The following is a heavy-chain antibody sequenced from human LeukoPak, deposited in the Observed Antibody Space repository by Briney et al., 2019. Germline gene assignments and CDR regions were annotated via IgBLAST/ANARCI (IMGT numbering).Heavy chain of an antibody. J-gene: IGHJ4*02. CDR1: GGSISSYY. CDR3: SGYSYGNYFDY. V-gene: IGHV4-59*01. CDR2: IYYSGST. Sequence: PSETLSLTCTVSGGSISSYYWSWIRQPPGKGLEWIGYIYYSGSTNCNPSLKSRVTISVDTSKNQFSLKLSSVTAADTAVYYCSGYSYGNYFDYWGQGTLVTVSS. D-gene: IGHD5-18*01.